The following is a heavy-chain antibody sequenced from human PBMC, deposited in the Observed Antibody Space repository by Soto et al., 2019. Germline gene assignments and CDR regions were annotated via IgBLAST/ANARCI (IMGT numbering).Heavy chain of an antibody. J-gene: IGHJ6*02. CDR1: GGTFSTYA. CDR3: ARDVGYCSGGGCYGRFHYGMDV. Sequence: QVQLVQSGAEVQKPGSSVKVSCKASGGTFSTYAINWVRQAPGPGLEWMGGSIPIFGTTNYAQKFQGRVTITADESTSTAYMEVSSLTSEDAAVYYCARDVGYCSGGGCYGRFHYGMDVWGQGTTVTVSS. V-gene: IGHV1-69*01. CDR2: SIPIFGTT. D-gene: IGHD2-15*01.